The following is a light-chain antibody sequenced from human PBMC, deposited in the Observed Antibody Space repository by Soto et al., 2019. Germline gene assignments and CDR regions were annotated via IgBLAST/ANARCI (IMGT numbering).Light chain of an antibody. Sequence: EKVMTQSPATLSVSPGERATLSCRASQSVNSNLAWYQQKPGQAPRLLLYGASTRATGIPARFSGSASGTEFTLTISILQSEDSAVYYCQKYNDWPLTFGGGTKVEIK. J-gene: IGKJ4*01. V-gene: IGKV3-15*01. CDR1: QSVNSN. CDR2: GAS. CDR3: QKYNDWPLT.